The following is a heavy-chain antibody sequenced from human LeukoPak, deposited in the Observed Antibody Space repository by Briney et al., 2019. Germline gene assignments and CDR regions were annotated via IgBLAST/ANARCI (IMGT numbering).Heavy chain of an antibody. J-gene: IGHJ4*02. CDR3: ARARSGGRAIYYFDY. CDR1: GFTVSSNY. D-gene: IGHD3-3*01. CDR2: IYSGGST. V-gene: IGHV3-53*01. Sequence: PGGSLRLSCAASGFTVSSNYMSWVRQAPGKGLEWVSVIYSGGSTYYADSVKGRFTISRDNSKNTLYLQMNSLRAEDTAVYYCARARSGGRAIYYFDYWGQGTLVTVSS.